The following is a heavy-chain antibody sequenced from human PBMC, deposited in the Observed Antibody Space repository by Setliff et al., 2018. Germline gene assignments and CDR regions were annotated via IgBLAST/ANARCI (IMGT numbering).Heavy chain of an antibody. CDR2: ISNSGSHT. CDR3: ARFYGNYPFDY. Sequence: KPGGSLRLSCAVSGFTFNTYSMNWVRQAPGKGLEWVSSISNSGSHTYYADSVKGRFTISRDNAKNSLYLQMNSLRAEDTAVYYCARFYGNYPFDYWGQGILVTVSS. CDR1: GFTFNTYS. V-gene: IGHV3-21*01. D-gene: IGHD4-17*01. J-gene: IGHJ4*02.